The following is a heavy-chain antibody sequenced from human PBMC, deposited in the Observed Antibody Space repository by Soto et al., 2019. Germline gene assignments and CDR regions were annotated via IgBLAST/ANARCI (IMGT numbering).Heavy chain of an antibody. J-gene: IGHJ4*02. CDR1: GFTFSSYW. CDR3: VCFECGRTAVVTAMEANGY. Sequence: VQLVASGGGLVQPGGSLRLSCAASGFTFSSYWMHWVRQGPGKGLVWVSRVNSDESTTSYADPVKGRFTISRDNAKKTLYLQMSSLRVEDTALYYCVCFECGRTAVVTAMEANGYWGQGTLVTVSS. CDR2: VNSDESTT. D-gene: IGHD2-21*02. V-gene: IGHV3-74*01.